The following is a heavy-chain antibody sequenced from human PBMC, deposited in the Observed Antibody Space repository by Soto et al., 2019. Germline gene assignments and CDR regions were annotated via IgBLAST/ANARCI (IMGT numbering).Heavy chain of an antibody. D-gene: IGHD1-1*01. J-gene: IGHJ5*02. CDR2: ISAYNGNT. V-gene: IGHV1-18*01. CDR1: GYTFTSYG. Sequence: QVQLVQSGAEVKKPGASVKVSCRASGYTFTSYGISWVRQASGQGLEWMGWISAYNGNTKYAQKLQGRVTMTTATTASTAHMELRSLRSDDTAVYYCARDEAYKWNDGGWFDPWGQGTLVTVSS. CDR3: ARDEAYKWNDGGWFDP.